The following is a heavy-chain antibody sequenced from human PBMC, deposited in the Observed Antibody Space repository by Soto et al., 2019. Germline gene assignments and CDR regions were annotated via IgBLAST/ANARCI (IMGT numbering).Heavy chain of an antibody. J-gene: IGHJ5*02. Sequence: QVQLVQSGAEVKKPGASVKVSCKVSGYTLTELSMHWVRQAPGKGLEWMGGFEPEDGETIYAQKFQGRVTMTEDTSTDTAYMELSSLGSEDTAVYYCATDSLGSGSYSNGGTEGFDPWGQGTLVTVSS. CDR3: ATDSLGSGSYSNGGTEGFDP. CDR2: FEPEDGET. D-gene: IGHD3-10*01. CDR1: GYTLTELS. V-gene: IGHV1-24*01.